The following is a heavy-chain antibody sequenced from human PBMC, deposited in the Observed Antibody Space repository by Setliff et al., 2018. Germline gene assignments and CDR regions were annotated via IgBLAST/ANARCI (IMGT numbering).Heavy chain of an antibody. V-gene: IGHV3-74*01. CDR3: ARATHSGDLLDC. D-gene: IGHD4-17*01. CDR2: INSDGSST. CDR1: GFTFSSYW. Sequence: GGSLRLSCAASGFTFSSYWMHWVRQAPGKGLVWVSRINSDGSSTSYADSVKGRFTISRDNAKNTLYLQMNSLRAEDTAVYYCARATHSGDLLDCWGQGTLVTSPQ. J-gene: IGHJ4*02.